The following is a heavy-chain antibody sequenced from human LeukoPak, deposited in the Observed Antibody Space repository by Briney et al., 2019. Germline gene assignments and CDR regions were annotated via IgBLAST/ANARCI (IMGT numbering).Heavy chain of an antibody. CDR2: IYYSGST. V-gene: IGHV4-31*03. J-gene: IGHJ6*02. CDR1: GGSISSGGYY. Sequence: PSETLSLTCTVSGGSISSGGYYWSWIRQHPGKGLEWIGYIYYSGSTYYNPSLKSRVTISVDTSKNQFSLKLSSVTAADTAVYYCARGSDVLLWFGELLYPNYYYYGMDVWGQGTTVTVSS. D-gene: IGHD3-10*01. CDR3: ARGSDVLLWFGELLYPNYYYYGMDV.